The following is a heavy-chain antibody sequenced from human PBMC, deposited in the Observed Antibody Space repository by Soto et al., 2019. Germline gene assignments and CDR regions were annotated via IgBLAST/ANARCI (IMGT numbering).Heavy chain of an antibody. D-gene: IGHD5-18*01. CDR2: INPSGGST. CDR3: ARDPSGYTAMALNWFDP. CDR1: GYTFTSYY. Sequence: ASVKVSCKASGYTFTSYYMHWVRQAPGQGLEWMGIINPSGGSTSYAQKFQGRVTMTRDTSTSTVYMELSSLRSEDTAVYYCARDPSGYTAMALNWFDPWGQGTLVTVSS. J-gene: IGHJ5*02. V-gene: IGHV1-46*01.